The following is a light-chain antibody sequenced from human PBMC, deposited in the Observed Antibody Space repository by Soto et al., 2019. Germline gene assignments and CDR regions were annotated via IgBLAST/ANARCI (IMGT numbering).Light chain of an antibody. CDR3: QQYNNWPLT. V-gene: IGKV3-15*01. CDR2: GAS. J-gene: IGKJ5*01. Sequence: DIVLTQSPVTLSLYPGERATLSCRASQSVSSNLAWYQQKPGQAPRLLIYGASTRATGIPARFSGSGSGTEFTLTISSLQSEDFAVYYCQQYNNWPLTFGQGTRLEI. CDR1: QSVSSN.